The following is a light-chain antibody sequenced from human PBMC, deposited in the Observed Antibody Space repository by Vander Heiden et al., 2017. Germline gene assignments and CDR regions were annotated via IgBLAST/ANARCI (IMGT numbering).Light chain of an antibody. V-gene: IGKV3-11*01. J-gene: IGKJ5*01. Sequence: EIVFTQSPATLSLSPGERATLSGRASQSVRNYLAWYQQKPGQAPRLLIYDASNRATGIPARFSGSGSGTDFTLTISSLEPEDFAVYYCQQRSNWPITFGQGTRLEIK. CDR3: QQRSNWPIT. CDR1: QSVRNY. CDR2: DAS.